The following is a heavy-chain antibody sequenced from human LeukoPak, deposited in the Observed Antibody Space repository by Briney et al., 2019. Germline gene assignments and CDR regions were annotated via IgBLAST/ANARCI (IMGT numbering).Heavy chain of an antibody. Sequence: GRSLRLSCAASGFTFSNYAMNWVRQAPGGGLEWVAAISYDGNNKFYADSVKGRFTISRDNSKNTLYLQANSLRAEDTAVYYCAGGAVAGKMSWFDPWGQGTLVTVSS. CDR1: GFTFSNYA. D-gene: IGHD6-19*01. J-gene: IGHJ5*02. CDR2: ISYDGNNK. CDR3: AGGAVAGKMSWFDP. V-gene: IGHV3-30*04.